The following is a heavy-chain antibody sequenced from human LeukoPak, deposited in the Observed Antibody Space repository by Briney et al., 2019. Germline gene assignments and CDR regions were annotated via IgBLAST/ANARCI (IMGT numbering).Heavy chain of an antibody. V-gene: IGHV3-30*02. J-gene: IGHJ4*02. D-gene: IGHD6-6*01. Sequence: GGSLRLSCAASGFIFSSYDLHWVRQAPGKGLEWVAFIRYDGSNKYYPDSVKGRFAISRDNSKNTLYLQMNSLRAEDTAVYYCAKDRGDIAARLPDYWGQGTLVTVSS. CDR2: IRYDGSNK. CDR3: AKDRGDIAARLPDY. CDR1: GFIFSSYD.